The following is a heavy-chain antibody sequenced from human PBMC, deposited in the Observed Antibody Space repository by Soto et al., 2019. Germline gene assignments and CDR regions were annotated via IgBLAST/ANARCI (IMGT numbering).Heavy chain of an antibody. CDR1: GFKFSIYS. CDR3: ARSVEGHFDY. J-gene: IGHJ4*02. D-gene: IGHD6-19*01. V-gene: IGHV3-48*02. Sequence: PGGSLRLSCAASGFKFSIYSMNWIRQAPGKGLEWVSYNTSDTLTIRYADSVRGRFIISRDNAGNSVFLQMNSLRDEDTATYYCARSVEGHFDYWGQGA. CDR2: NTSDTLTI.